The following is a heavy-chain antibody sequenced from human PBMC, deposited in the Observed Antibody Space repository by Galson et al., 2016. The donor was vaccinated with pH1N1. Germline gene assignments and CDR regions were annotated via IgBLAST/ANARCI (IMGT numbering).Heavy chain of an antibody. CDR1: GYTFTKYY. Sequence: SVKVSCKASGYTFTKYYLHWVRQAPGQGFEWMGVIDPSNGGTNYAQKFQDRVTMTRDTSTSTVYMELSSLRSEDTAVYYCARGQENSLSPTVTASDAYWFFDGWGRGTLVTVSP. J-gene: IGHJ2*01. CDR3: ARGQENSLSPTVTASDAYWFFDG. D-gene: IGHD4-17*01. V-gene: IGHV1-46*01. CDR2: IDPSNGGT.